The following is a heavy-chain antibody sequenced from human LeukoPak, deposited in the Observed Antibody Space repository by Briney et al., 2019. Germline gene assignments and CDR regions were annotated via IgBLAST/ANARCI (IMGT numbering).Heavy chain of an antibody. Sequence: PSETLSLTCAVYGGSFSGYYWSWIRQPPGKGLEWIGEINHSGSTNYNPSLKSRVTISVDTSENQFSLKLSSVTAADTAVYYCARGPRYYDILTGYYNVGNAFDIWGQGTMVTVSS. CDR2: INHSGST. D-gene: IGHD3-9*01. CDR3: ARGPRYYDILTGYYNVGNAFDI. V-gene: IGHV4-34*01. J-gene: IGHJ3*02. CDR1: GGSFSGYY.